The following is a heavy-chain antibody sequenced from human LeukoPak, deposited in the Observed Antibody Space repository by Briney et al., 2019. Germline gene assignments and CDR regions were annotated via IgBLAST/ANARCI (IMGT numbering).Heavy chain of an antibody. Sequence: GGSLRLSCAASGFTFGEYTMHWVRQPPGKSLEWVSLIGWDGDRTYYADSVKGRFTVSRDNSENSLYLEMNDLTTEDTAFYYCVKDGHYCTATTCYGSWFDPWGQGTLVTVS. V-gene: IGHV3-43*01. CDR1: GFTFGEYT. CDR2: IGWDGDRT. J-gene: IGHJ5*02. D-gene: IGHD2-2*01. CDR3: VKDGHYCTATTCYGSWFDP.